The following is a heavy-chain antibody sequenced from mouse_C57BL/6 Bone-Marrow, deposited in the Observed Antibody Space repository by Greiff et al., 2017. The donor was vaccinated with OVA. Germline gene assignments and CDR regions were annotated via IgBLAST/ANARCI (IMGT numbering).Heavy chain of an antibody. J-gene: IGHJ1*03. CDR2: IYPGDGDT. V-gene: IGHV1-82*01. CDR1: GYAFSSSW. D-gene: IGHD2-5*01. CDR3: AKVTTRYFDV. Sequence: QVQLQQSGPELVKPGASVKISCKASGYAFSSSWMNWVKQRPGKGLEWIGRIYPGDGDTNYNGKFKGKATLTADKSSSTAYMQLSSLTSEDSAVYYCAKVTTRYFDVWGTGTTVTVSS.